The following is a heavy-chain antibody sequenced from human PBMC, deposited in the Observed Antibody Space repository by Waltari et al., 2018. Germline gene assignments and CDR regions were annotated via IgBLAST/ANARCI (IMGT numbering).Heavy chain of an antibody. Sequence: EEQLLEAGGGLAQAGGSRRLSCAAAGFNFFSYAMSWVRQAPGKGLEWVSGISDSGVITKYADSVKGRFTVSRDNSKNTVFLHLNSLRAEDTAIYYCARHLYSIDYLELAKWGQGTLVTVSS. D-gene: IGHD3-22*01. CDR1: GFNFFSYA. V-gene: IGHV3-23*01. CDR3: ARHLYSIDYLELAK. CDR2: ISDSGVIT. J-gene: IGHJ4*02.